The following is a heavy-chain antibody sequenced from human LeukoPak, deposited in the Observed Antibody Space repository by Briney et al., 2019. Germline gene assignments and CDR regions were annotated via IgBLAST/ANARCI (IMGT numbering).Heavy chain of an antibody. CDR1: GFTFSSYA. D-gene: IGHD3-3*01. V-gene: IGHV3-23*01. Sequence: PGGSLRPSCAASGFTFSSYAMSWVRQAPGKGLEWVSAISGSGGSTYYADSVKGRFTISRDNSKNTLYLQMNSLRAEDTAVYYCAKVDFAHVRFLEWLFENVSLDYWGQGTLVTVSS. CDR3: AKVDFAHVRFLEWLFENVSLDY. J-gene: IGHJ4*02. CDR2: ISGSGGST.